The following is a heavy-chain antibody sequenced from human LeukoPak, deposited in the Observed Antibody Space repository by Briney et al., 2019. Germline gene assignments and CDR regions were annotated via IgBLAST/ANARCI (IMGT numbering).Heavy chain of an antibody. J-gene: IGHJ5*02. D-gene: IGHD5-12*01. CDR2: IVPIFGRA. CDR3: ARRYSGYDFSFDP. CDR1: NYTLTNYG. Sequence: SVKVSCKASNYTLTNYGISWVRQAPGQGLEWMGGIVPIFGRAKYAQKFQDRVTITADESTSTVYMELSSLRSEDTAVYYCARRYSGYDFSFDPWGQGTLVTVSS. V-gene: IGHV1-69*13.